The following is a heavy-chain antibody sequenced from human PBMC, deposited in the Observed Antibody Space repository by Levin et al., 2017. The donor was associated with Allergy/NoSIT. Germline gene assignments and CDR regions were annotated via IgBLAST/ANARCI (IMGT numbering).Heavy chain of an antibody. V-gene: IGHV4-61*02. CDR3: APQIMITLFDY. CDR1: GGSISSGSYY. J-gene: IGHJ4*02. D-gene: IGHD3-16*01. Sequence: PSETLSLTCTVSGGSISSGSYYWSWIRQPAGKGLEWIGRTYSNGSTNYNPSVKSRLTISRDTSKNQYSLRLSSVTAAATAVYYCAPQIMITLFDYWGPGTLVTVSS. CDR2: TYSNGST.